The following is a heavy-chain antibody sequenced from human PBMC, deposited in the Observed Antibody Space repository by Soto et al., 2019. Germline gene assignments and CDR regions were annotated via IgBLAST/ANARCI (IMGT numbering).Heavy chain of an antibody. V-gene: IGHV3-30*18. Sequence: QVQLVESGGGVVQPGRSLRLSCAGSGFTFSNYGLHWVRQAPGKGLEWVAVISYDGRHKYYADSVKGRFTISRDNSNNMLYLQMDSLRAEDTAVYYCAKDGAPRYCGRSSCRPAGAYWGQGTLVTVSS. D-gene: IGHD2-15*01. CDR2: ISYDGRHK. CDR3: AKDGAPRYCGRSSCRPAGAY. CDR1: GFTFSNYG. J-gene: IGHJ4*02.